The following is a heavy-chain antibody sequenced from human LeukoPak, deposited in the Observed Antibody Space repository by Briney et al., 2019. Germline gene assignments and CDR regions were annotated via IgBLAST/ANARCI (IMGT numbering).Heavy chain of an antibody. Sequence: SETLSLTCVVYGASFSIYYWRWIRPSQGKGLEWIGEINHGGSTNYNPSLKSRVTISIGTSKNQFSLNLNSVTAADTAVYYCARGRGNSASYTWFDSWGQGTLVTVSS. CDR1: GASFSIYY. CDR2: INHGGST. J-gene: IGHJ5*01. D-gene: IGHD3-10*01. CDR3: ARGRGNSASYTWFDS. V-gene: IGHV4-34*01.